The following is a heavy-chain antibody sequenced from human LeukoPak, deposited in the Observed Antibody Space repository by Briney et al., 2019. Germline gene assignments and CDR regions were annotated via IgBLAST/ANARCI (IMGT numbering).Heavy chain of an antibody. Sequence: PGGSLRLSCAASGFTFSSYAMSWVRQAPGKGLECVSDISGSGGSTYYADSVKGRFIICRDNSKNTLYLQMNSLRAEDTAVYYCANLAVAGTDDAFDIWGQGTMVTVSS. CDR3: ANLAVAGTDDAFDI. CDR1: GFTFSSYA. CDR2: ISGSGGST. J-gene: IGHJ3*02. V-gene: IGHV3-23*01. D-gene: IGHD6-19*01.